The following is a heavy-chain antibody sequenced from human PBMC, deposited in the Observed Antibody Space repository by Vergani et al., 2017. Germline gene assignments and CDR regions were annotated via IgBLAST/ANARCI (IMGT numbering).Heavy chain of an antibody. Sequence: EVQLVESGGGLVQPGGSLRLSCAASGFTFSYYYMSGVRQAPGKGLEWVGFIRNKANGGTTDYAAPVKGRFTISRDDSKNTLYLQMNSLKTEDTAVYYCTTEDYYDSSGYYYGGAYYFDCWGQGTLVTVSS. CDR3: TTEDYYDSSGYYYGGAYYFDC. V-gene: IGHV3-15*01. CDR1: GFTFSYYY. D-gene: IGHD3-22*01. J-gene: IGHJ4*02. CDR2: IRNKANGGTT.